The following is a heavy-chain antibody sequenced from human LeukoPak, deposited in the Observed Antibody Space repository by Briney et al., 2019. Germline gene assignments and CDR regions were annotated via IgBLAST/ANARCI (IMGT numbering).Heavy chain of an antibody. CDR1: GYSISSGYY. D-gene: IGHD3-3*01. Sequence: SETLSLTCTVSGYSISSGYYWGWIRQPPGKWLEWIGSIYHSGSTYYNPSLKSRVTISVDTSKNQFSLKLSSVTAADTAVYYCARVYDFWSGQKYYFDYWGQGTLVTVSS. CDR3: ARVYDFWSGQKYYFDY. V-gene: IGHV4-38-2*02. CDR2: IYHSGST. J-gene: IGHJ4*02.